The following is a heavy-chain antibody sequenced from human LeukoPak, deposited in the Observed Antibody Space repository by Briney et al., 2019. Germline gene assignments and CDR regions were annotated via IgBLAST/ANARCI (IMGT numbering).Heavy chain of an antibody. CDR2: ISGSGGRT. CDR3: AKDRSGAPNYGDLVDY. D-gene: IGHD4-17*01. Sequence: GGSLRLSCAASGFTFSSYAMSWVRQAPGKGLEWVSAISGSGGRTYYADSVKGRFTISRDNSKNTLYLQMNSLRAEDTAVYYCAKDRSGAPNYGDLVDYWGQGTLVTVSS. V-gene: IGHV3-23*01. J-gene: IGHJ4*02. CDR1: GFTFSSYA.